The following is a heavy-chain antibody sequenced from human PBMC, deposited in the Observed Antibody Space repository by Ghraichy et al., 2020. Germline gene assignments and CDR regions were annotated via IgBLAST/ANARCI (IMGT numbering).Heavy chain of an antibody. CDR2: IIPIFGTA. CDR3: ASCTYYDSSGYSYWPPFDY. CDR1: GGTFSSYA. V-gene: IGHV1-69*13. J-gene: IGHJ4*02. Sequence: SVKVSCKASGGTFSSYAISWVRQAPGQGLEWMGGIIPIFGTANYAQKFQGRVTITADESTSTAYMELSSLRSEDTAVYYCASCTYYDSSGYSYWPPFDYWGQGTLVTVSS. D-gene: IGHD3-22*01.